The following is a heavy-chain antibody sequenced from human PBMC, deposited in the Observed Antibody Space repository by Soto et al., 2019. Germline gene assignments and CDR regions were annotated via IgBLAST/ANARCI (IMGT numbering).Heavy chain of an antibody. CDR1: GYSFTSYW. D-gene: IGHD6-6*01. V-gene: IGHV5-51*01. J-gene: IGHJ6*03. CDR3: ARQSLYSSSSDSYYSYMDV. Sequence: PGESLKISCKGSGYSFTSYWIGWVRQMPGKGLEWMGIIYPGDSDTRYSPSFQGQVTISADKSISTAYLQWSSLKASDTAMYYCARQSLYSSSSDSYYSYMDVWGKGTTVTVSS. CDR2: IYPGDSDT.